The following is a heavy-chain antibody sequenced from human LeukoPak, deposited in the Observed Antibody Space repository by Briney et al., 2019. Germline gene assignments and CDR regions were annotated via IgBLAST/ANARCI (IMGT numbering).Heavy chain of an antibody. CDR2: INSDGSST. CDR3: ARDGVAARPLSFDY. CDR1: GFTFSSYW. V-gene: IGHV3-74*01. J-gene: IGHJ4*02. Sequence: PGGSLRLSCAASGFTFSSYWMHWVRQAPGKGLVWVSRINSDGSSTSYADSVKGRFTISRDNAKNTLYLQMNSLRLEDTAVYYCARDGVAARPLSFDYWGQGTLVTVSS. D-gene: IGHD6-6*01.